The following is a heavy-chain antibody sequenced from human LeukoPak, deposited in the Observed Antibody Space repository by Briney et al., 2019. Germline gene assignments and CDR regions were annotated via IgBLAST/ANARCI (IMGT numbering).Heavy chain of an antibody. J-gene: IGHJ5*02. CDR1: GGSISSYY. D-gene: IGHD2-2*01. CDR3: ARRLGSRIDP. V-gene: IGHV4-59*01. Sequence: SETLSLTCTVSGGSISSYYWSWIRQPPGKGLEWIGYIYYSGSTNYNPSLKSRVTISVDTSKNQFSLKLSSVTAADTAVYYCARRLGSRIDPWGQGTLVTVSS. CDR2: IYYSGST.